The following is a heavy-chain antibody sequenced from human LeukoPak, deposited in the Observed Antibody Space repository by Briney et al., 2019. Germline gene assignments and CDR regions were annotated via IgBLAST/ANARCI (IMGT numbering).Heavy chain of an antibody. Sequence: GGSLRLSCAAPGFAFSTYGIHWVRQAPGKGLEWVSFIRYDGTKQFYSDSVKGRFTISRDNSKNTLYLQMNSLRTEDTAIYYCAKARYCSGGSCFPQLTPDYWGQGTLVTVSS. CDR2: IRYDGTKQ. CDR3: AKARYCSGGSCFPQLTPDY. CDR1: GFAFSTYG. J-gene: IGHJ4*02. D-gene: IGHD2-15*01. V-gene: IGHV3-30*02.